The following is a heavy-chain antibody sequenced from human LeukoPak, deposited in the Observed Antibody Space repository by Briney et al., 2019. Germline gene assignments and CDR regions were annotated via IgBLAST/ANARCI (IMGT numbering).Heavy chain of an antibody. CDR1: GGSISSSSYY. CDR2: IYYSGST. CDR3: ARVCEIYYYYYMDV. D-gene: IGHD5-24*01. V-gene: IGHV4-39*07. Sequence: SETLSLTCTVSGGSISSSSYYWGWIHQPPGKGLEWIGSIYYSGSTYYNPSLKSRVTISVDTSKNQFSLKLSSVTAADTAVYYCARVCEIYYYYYMDVWGKGTTVTVSS. J-gene: IGHJ6*03.